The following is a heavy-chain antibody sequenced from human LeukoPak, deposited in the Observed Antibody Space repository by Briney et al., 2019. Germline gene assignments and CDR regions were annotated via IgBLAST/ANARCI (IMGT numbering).Heavy chain of an antibody. V-gene: IGHV4-59*01. CDR1: GGSISRYY. CDR3: ARGYCSSTSCYRQVGY. Sequence: SETLSLTCTVSGGSISRYYWSWIRQPPGKGLEGIGYIYYSGSTNYNPSLKSRVTISVDTSKNQFSLKLSSVTAADTAVYYCARGYCSSTSCYRQVGYWGQGTLVTVSS. J-gene: IGHJ4*02. D-gene: IGHD2-2*02. CDR2: IYYSGST.